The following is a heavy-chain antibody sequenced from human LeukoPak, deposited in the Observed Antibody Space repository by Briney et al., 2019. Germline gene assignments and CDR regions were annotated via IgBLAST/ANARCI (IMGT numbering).Heavy chain of an antibody. Sequence: SSETLSLTCTVSGGSISSYYWSWIRQPPGKGLEWIGHIYYSGSTNYNPSLKSRVTISVDTSKNQFSLKLSSVTAADTAVYYCTSRRRDGYNLGAFDIWGQGTMVTVSS. CDR3: TSRRRDGYNLGAFDI. CDR1: GGSISSYY. D-gene: IGHD5-24*01. CDR2: IYYSGST. J-gene: IGHJ3*02. V-gene: IGHV4-59*08.